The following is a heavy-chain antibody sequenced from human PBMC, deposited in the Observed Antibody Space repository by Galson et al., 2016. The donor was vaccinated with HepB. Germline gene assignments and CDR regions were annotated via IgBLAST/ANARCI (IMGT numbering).Heavy chain of an antibody. J-gene: IGHJ6*02. CDR3: ARSVKSIRLTVFDYTMDA. Sequence: SVKVSCKATGVAFSSYVMTWVRQAPGQGLEWMGGIVPLQNTPTYAQQFQGRVTISADESTRTAYMELRSLRSEDTAVYYCARSVKSIRLTVFDYTMDAWGLGTPVIVSS. CDR2: IVPLQNTP. D-gene: IGHD3-16*01. V-gene: IGHV1-69*13. CDR1: GVAFSSYV.